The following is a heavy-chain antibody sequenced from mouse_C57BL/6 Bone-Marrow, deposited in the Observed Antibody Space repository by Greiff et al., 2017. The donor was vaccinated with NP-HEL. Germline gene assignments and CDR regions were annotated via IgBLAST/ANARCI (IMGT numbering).Heavy chain of an antibody. Sequence: EVKLMESGPGLAKPSQTLSLTCSVTGYSITSDYWNWIRKFPGNKLEYMGYISYSGSTYYTPSLKSRISITRDTSKNQYYLQLNSVTTEDTATYYCARRGSSLGIYYAMDYWGQGTSVTVSS. D-gene: IGHD1-1*01. CDR3: ARRGSSLGIYYAMDY. CDR2: ISYSGST. V-gene: IGHV3-8*01. CDR1: GYSITSDY. J-gene: IGHJ4*01.